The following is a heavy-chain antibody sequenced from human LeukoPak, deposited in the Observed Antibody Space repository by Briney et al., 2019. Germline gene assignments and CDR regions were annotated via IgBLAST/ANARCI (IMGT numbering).Heavy chain of an antibody. J-gene: IGHJ4*02. V-gene: IGHV3-15*07. D-gene: IGHD4-17*01. CDR2: IKSKTDGGTT. Sequence: DPGGSLRLSCAASGFTFSNAWMNWVRQAPGKGLEWVGRIKSKTDGGTTEHAAPVKGRFTISRDDSKNTLYLEMNSLKTDDTAVYYCATYTVARPHLFDLWGQGTLVTVSS. CDR3: ATYTVARPHLFDL. CDR1: GFTFSNAW.